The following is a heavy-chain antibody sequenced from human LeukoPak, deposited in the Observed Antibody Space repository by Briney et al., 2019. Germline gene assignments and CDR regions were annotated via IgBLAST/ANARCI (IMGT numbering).Heavy chain of an antibody. Sequence: GAPVKVSCKASGYTFTSYYMHWVRQAPGQGLEWMGIINPSGGSTSYAQKFQGRVTMTRDTSTSTVYMELSSLRSEDTAVYYCARGGYSSSWYTGGPRYWGQGTLVTVSS. J-gene: IGHJ4*02. V-gene: IGHV1-46*01. CDR3: ARGGYSSSWYTGGPRY. D-gene: IGHD6-13*01. CDR2: INPSGGST. CDR1: GYTFTSYY.